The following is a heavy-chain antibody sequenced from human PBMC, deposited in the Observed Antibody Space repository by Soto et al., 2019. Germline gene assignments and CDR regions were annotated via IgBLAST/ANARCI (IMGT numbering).Heavy chain of an antibody. J-gene: IGHJ4*02. V-gene: IGHV4-4*02. CDR1: GGSVSSTNW. CDR3: ARLIRCKTTSCYFDY. Sequence: PSETLSLTCAVSGGSVSSTNWWSWVRQSPGKGLEWIGDIYHIGSTNYNPSLRGRVTISVDKSNNQFSLTLKYVTAADTAVFYCARLIRCKTTSCYFDYWGQGTLVTVS. D-gene: IGHD2-2*01. CDR2: IYHIGST.